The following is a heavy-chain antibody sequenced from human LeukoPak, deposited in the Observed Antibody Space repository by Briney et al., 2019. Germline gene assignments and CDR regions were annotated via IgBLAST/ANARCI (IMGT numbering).Heavy chain of an antibody. Sequence: GGSLRLSCAASGFTFSSYAMHWVRQAPGKGLEYVSAISSNGGSTYYANSVKGRFTIFRDNSKNTLYLQMGSLRAEDMAVYYCARSRVTEGVYYFDYWGQGTLVTVSS. J-gene: IGHJ4*02. CDR1: GFTFSSYA. CDR2: ISSNGGST. D-gene: IGHD2-21*02. V-gene: IGHV3-64*01. CDR3: ARSRVTEGVYYFDY.